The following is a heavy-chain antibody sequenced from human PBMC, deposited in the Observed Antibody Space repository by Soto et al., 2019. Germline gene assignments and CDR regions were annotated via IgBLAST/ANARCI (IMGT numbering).Heavy chain of an antibody. CDR1: GGTFSSYP. D-gene: IGHD1-7*01. J-gene: IGHJ4*02. V-gene: IGHV1-69*02. Sequence: QVQLVQSGAEVKKPGSSVKVSCKASGGTFSSYPISWVRQAPGQGLEWMGRIIPILDITDYARRFQGRVTITADNSTSTAYMELSSLSSYDTAVYYFARPTSTGTTSGYYFDYWGQGTLVTVSS. CDR2: IIPILDIT. CDR3: ARPTSTGTTSGYYFDY.